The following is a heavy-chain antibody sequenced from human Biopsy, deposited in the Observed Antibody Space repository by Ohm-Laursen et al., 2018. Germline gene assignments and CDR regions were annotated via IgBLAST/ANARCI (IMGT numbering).Heavy chain of an antibody. CDR1: GGTFINYG. CDR3: ARIAAAGWDDY. V-gene: IGHV1-18*01. CDR2: ISGYNGNT. J-gene: IGHJ4*02. D-gene: IGHD6-25*01. Sequence: SSVKVSCKAPGGTFINYGVNWVRQAPGQGLEWMGRISGYNGNTNYAQKFQGRITMTIDAATSTGYMDLRSLKSDDTAVYYCARIAAAGWDDYWGQGALVIVSS.